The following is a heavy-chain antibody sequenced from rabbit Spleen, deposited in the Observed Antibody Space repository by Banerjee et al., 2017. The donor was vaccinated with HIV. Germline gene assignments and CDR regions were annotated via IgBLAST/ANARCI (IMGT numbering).Heavy chain of an antibody. CDR3: ARDAGTSFSTYGMDL. J-gene: IGHJ6*01. V-gene: IGHV1S45*01. D-gene: IGHD8-1*01. CDR2: IDSGSGDT. CDR1: GFSLSSYW. Sequence: QQQLVESGGGLVKPEGSLTLTCTASGFSLSSYWMSWVRQAPGKGLEWIGCIDSGSGDTYYASWAKGRFTISKTSSTTVTLQLNSLTAADTATYFCARDAGTSFSTYGMDLWGQGTLVTVS.